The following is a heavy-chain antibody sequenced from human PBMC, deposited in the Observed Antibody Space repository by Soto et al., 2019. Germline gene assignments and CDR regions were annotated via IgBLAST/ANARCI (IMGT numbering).Heavy chain of an antibody. Sequence: PGGSLRLSCAASGFTFSSYWMSWVRQAPGKGLEWVANIKQDGSEKYYVDSVKGRFTISRDNTKNSLYLQMNSLRAEDTAVYYCARDQELLRYFDWLFFGMDFWGQGTTVTVSS. CDR2: IKQDGSEK. D-gene: IGHD3-9*01. CDR3: ARDQELLRYFDWLFFGMDF. J-gene: IGHJ6*02. V-gene: IGHV3-7*03. CDR1: GFTFSSYW.